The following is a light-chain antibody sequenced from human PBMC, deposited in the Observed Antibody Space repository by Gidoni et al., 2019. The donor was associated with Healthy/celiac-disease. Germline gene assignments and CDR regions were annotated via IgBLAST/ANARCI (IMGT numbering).Light chain of an antibody. Sequence: DIQMTQSPSTLSASVGDRVTITCRASQRISSWLAWYQQKPGKAPKLLIYDASSLESGVPSRFSGSGSGTEFTLTISSLQPDEFATYYCQQYNSYVLTFGGGTKVEIK. CDR1: QRISSW. CDR3: QQYNSYVLT. V-gene: IGKV1-5*01. CDR2: DAS. J-gene: IGKJ4*01.